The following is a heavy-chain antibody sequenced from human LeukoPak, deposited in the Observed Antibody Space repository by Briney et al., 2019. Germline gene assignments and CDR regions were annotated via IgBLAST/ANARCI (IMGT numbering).Heavy chain of an antibody. CDR1: GFTFSSYW. Sequence: GGSLRLSCAASGFTFSSYWMSWVRQAPGKGLEWVAFIYYDGSFKYYADSVKDRFTISRDISENTLYLQMNSLRAEDTAVYYCARDLGGLDYWGQGTLITVSS. V-gene: IGHV3-33*08. CDR2: IYYDGSFK. J-gene: IGHJ4*02. CDR3: ARDLGGLDY. D-gene: IGHD4-23*01.